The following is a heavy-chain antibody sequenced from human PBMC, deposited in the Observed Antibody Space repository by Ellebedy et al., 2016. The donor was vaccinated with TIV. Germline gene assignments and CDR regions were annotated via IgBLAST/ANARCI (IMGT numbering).Heavy chain of an antibody. Sequence: ASVKVSXKASGYTFTGYYMHWVRQAPGQGLEWMGWINPNSGGTNYAQKFQGRVTMTRDTSISTAYMELSRLRSDDTAVYYCARDGGYCSGGSCYSPGGHNWFDPWGQGTLVTVSS. D-gene: IGHD2-15*01. CDR2: INPNSGGT. V-gene: IGHV1-2*02. CDR1: GYTFTGYY. J-gene: IGHJ5*02. CDR3: ARDGGYCSGGSCYSPGGHNWFDP.